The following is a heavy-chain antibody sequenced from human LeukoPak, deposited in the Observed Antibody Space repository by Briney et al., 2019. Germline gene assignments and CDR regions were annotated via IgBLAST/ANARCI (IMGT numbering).Heavy chain of an antibody. CDR1: GGSINTYY. D-gene: IGHD6-6*01. CDR2: IYYSGST. Sequence: SXTLSLTCTVSGGSINTYYWSWIRQPPGKGLERIGYIYYSGSTNYNPSLKSRVTISVDTSKNQFSLKLSSVTAADTAVYYCARDARSSSHFDYWGQGTLVTVSS. J-gene: IGHJ4*02. CDR3: ARDARSSSHFDY. V-gene: IGHV4-59*01.